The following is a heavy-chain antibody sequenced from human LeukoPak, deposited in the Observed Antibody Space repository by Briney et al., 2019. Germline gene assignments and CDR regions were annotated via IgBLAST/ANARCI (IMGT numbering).Heavy chain of an antibody. CDR1: GFTFSSYG. CDR3: AKDNDMFNVGYYYAMDV. V-gene: IGHV3-30*02. J-gene: IGHJ6*02. Sequence: GGSLRLSCAASGFTFSSYGMHSVRQAPGKGLKWVAFIRYGETNKYYEDSVKGRFTVSRDISKNTLYLQMNSLRAEDTAVYYCAKDNDMFNVGYYYAMDVWGQGTTVTVSS. D-gene: IGHD3-9*01. CDR2: IRYGETNK.